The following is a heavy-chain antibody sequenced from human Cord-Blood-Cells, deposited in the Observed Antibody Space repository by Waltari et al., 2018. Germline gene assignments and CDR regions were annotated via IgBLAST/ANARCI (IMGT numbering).Heavy chain of an antibody. D-gene: IGHD3-10*01. CDR2: FEPEDGET. J-gene: IGHJ4*02. Sequence: QVQLVQSGAEVKKPGASVKVSCKVSGYTLTELSMHWVRPAPGKGLEWMGGFEPEDGETIYAQKFQGRVTMTEDTSTDTAYMELSSLRSEDTAVYYCVHLSGSGSYYNYFDYWGQGTLVTVSS. CDR3: VHLSGSGSYYNYFDY. V-gene: IGHV1-24*01. CDR1: GYTLTELS.